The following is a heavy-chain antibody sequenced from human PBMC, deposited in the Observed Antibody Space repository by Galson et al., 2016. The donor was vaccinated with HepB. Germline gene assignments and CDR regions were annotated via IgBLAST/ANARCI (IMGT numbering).Heavy chain of an antibody. D-gene: IGHD3-3*02. J-gene: IGHJ3*02. CDR2: ISFYGGSNT. CDR1: GFTFSDYY. CDR3: ASLIFTDGRHAFDI. Sequence: SLRLSCAASGFTFSDYYMSWIRQAPGKGLEWVSFISFYGGSNTNYADSVKGRFTISRDNAKNSLFLQMNSLTAEDTAVFYCASLIFTDGRHAFDIWGQGTKVTVSS. V-gene: IGHV3-11*06.